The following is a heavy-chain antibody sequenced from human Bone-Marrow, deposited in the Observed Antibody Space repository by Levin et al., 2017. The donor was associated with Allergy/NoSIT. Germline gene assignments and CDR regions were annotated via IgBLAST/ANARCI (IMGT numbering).Heavy chain of an antibody. Sequence: LSLTCAASGFTFRRHAMYWVRQAPGKGLEWVAVISYDGSNKNYADSVKGRFTISRDNSKNTLYLQMSSLRGEDTAVYYCARDWYDFEVDPWGQGTLVTVSS. CDR2: ISYDGSNK. D-gene: IGHD3-3*01. J-gene: IGHJ5*02. CDR1: GFTFRRHA. V-gene: IGHV3-30-3*01. CDR3: ARDWYDFEVDP.